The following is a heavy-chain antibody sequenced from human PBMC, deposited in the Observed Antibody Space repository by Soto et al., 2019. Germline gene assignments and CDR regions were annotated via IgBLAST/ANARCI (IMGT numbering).Heavy chain of an antibody. Sequence: EVQLLESGGGLVQPGGSLRLSCAASGFTFSNFAMSWVRQAPGKGLEWVSAVSRSGGSTNYADSVKGRFAISRDNSKNTLYLQMDNLKGEDTAIYFCASDLNWDTTTCFWGERFDSWGQGTLVTVSS. CDR1: GFTFSNFA. J-gene: IGHJ5*01. D-gene: IGHD2-2*01. V-gene: IGHV3-23*01. CDR3: ASDLNWDTTTCFWGERFDS. CDR2: VSRSGGST.